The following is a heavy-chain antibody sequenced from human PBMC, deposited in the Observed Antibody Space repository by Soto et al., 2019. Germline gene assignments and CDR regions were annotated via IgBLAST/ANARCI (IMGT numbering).Heavy chain of an antibody. CDR2: ISYDGSNK. CDR3: ANNRYSRSWYDVDY. Sequence: GGSLRLSCAASGFTFSSYGMHWVRQAPGKRLEWVAVISYDGSNKYYADSVKGRFTIPRDNSKNTLYLQMNSLRAEDTAVYYCANNRYSRSWYDVDYWGQGTLVTVYS. V-gene: IGHV3-30*18. D-gene: IGHD6-13*01. J-gene: IGHJ4*02. CDR1: GFTFSSYG.